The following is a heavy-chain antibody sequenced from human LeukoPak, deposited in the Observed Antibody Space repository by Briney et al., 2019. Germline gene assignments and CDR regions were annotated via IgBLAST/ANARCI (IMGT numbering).Heavy chain of an antibody. D-gene: IGHD2-15*01. J-gene: IGHJ4*02. CDR2: IYYSGST. V-gene: IGHV4-39*01. Sequence: SETLSRTCTVSGGSISSSSYYWGWIRQPPGKGLEWIGSIYYSGSTYYNPSLKSRVTISVDTSKNQFSLKLSSVTAADTAVYYCARQYCIGGSCYSEYDFDYWGQGTLVTVSS. CDR3: ARQYCIGGSCYSEYDFDY. CDR1: GGSISSSSYY.